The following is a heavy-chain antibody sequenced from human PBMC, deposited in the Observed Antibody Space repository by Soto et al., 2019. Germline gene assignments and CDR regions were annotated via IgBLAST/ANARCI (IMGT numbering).Heavy chain of an antibody. CDR3: ARDPSSSGWINAFDV. V-gene: IGHV6-1*01. CDR1: GDSVSGNSAA. D-gene: IGHD6-19*01. Sequence: SQTLSLTCAISGDSVSGNSAAWNWSRQSPSRGLEWLGRTYYRSKWYNEYAVSVESRITINPDTSKNRFSLQLDSVTAEDTAVYYCARDPSSSGWINAFDVWGQGTMVTVSS. CDR2: TYYRSKWYN. J-gene: IGHJ3*01.